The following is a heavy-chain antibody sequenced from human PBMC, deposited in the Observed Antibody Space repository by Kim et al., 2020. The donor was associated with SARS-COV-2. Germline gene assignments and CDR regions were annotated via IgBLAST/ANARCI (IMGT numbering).Heavy chain of an antibody. CDR2: IYYSGST. CDR1: GGSIRSSSSS. V-gene: IGHV4-39*01. J-gene: IGHJ2*01. Sequence: SETLSLTCTVSGGSIRSSSSSFCLLLPPPFQGLEWIGSIYYSGSTYYNPSLKSRVTISVDTSKNKFSLKLSSVTAADTAVYYCARHFTPRLRSGWY. D-gene: IGHD3-22*01. CDR3: ARHFTPRLRSGWY.